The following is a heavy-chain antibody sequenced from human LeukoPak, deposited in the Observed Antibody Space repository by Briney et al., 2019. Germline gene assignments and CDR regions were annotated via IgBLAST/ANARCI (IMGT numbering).Heavy chain of an antibody. CDR2: ISGSSSTI. J-gene: IGHJ4*02. CDR1: GFTFSSYS. CDR3: ARGSTYYDSSGQVPFDY. V-gene: IGHV3-48*01. D-gene: IGHD3-22*01. Sequence: QTGGSPRLSCAASGFTFSSYSMNWVRQAPGKGLEWGSYISGSSSTIYYADSVKGRFTISRDNGKNTLYLQMNSLRAEDTAVYYCARGSTYYDSSGQVPFDYWGQGTLVTVSS.